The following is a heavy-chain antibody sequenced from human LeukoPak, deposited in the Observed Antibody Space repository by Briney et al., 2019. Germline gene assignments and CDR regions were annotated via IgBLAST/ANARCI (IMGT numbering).Heavy chain of an antibody. CDR1: GFTFSSYA. Sequence: GGSRRLSCAASGFTFSSYAMSWVRQAPGKGLEWVSAISGSGGSTYHADPVKGRFTISRDNSKNTLYLQMNSLRAEDTAVYYCAKATVLYYFDYWGQGTLVTVSS. J-gene: IGHJ4*02. CDR2: ISGSGGST. CDR3: AKATVLYYFDY. V-gene: IGHV3-23*01. D-gene: IGHD4-17*01.